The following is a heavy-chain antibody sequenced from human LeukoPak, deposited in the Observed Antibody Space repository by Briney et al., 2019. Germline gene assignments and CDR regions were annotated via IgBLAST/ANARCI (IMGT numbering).Heavy chain of an antibody. V-gene: IGHV3-7*03. D-gene: IGHD3-22*01. J-gene: IGHJ4*02. Sequence: GGSLRLSCAASGFTLSSYWMSWVRQAPGKGLEWVANIKEDGSEKYYVDSVKGRFTISRDNSKNTLYLKMNSLRAEDTAVYYCAKGRKWYYYDSSGYYSPFDYWGQGTLVTVSS. CDR1: GFTLSSYW. CDR2: IKEDGSEK. CDR3: AKGRKWYYYDSSGYYSPFDY.